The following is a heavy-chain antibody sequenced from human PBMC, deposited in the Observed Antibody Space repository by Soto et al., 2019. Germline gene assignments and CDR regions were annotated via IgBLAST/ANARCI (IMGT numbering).Heavy chain of an antibody. J-gene: IGHJ4*02. Sequence: QVQLQESGPGLVKPSQTLSLTCTVSGGSISSGGYYWSWIRQHPGKGLEWIGFIYYSGSTYYNPSLKSRVTISVDTSKNQFSLKLSSVTAADTAVYYCARDGDDSSGYYYFDYWGQGTLVTVSS. D-gene: IGHD3-22*01. V-gene: IGHV4-31*03. CDR2: IYYSGST. CDR1: GGSISSGGYY. CDR3: ARDGDDSSGYYYFDY.